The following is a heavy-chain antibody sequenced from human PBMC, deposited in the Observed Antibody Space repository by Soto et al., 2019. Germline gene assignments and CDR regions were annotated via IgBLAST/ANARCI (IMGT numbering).Heavy chain of an antibody. D-gene: IGHD3-22*01. J-gene: IGHJ5*02. Sequence: SETLSLTCTVSGGSISSGGYYWSWIRQHPGKGLEWIGYIYYSGSTYYNPSLKSRVTISVDTSKNQFSLKLSSVTAADTAVYYCARLPYDSSGYRLDPWGQGTLVTVS. CDR1: GGSISSGGYY. V-gene: IGHV4-31*03. CDR2: IYYSGST. CDR3: ARLPYDSSGYRLDP.